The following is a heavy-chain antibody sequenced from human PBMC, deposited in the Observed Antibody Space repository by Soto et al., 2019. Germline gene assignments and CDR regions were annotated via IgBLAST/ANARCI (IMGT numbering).Heavy chain of an antibody. D-gene: IGHD5-12*01. V-gene: IGHV3-23*01. J-gene: IGHJ3*01. Sequence: AVGSLRISCAASGFIFTNYAMNWVRQAPGKGLEWVSVIGGRGNSAYYADSVQGRFTISRDNSKNTLSLQMSSLTADDTAIYYCVREGRGSFDFWGRGTMVTVSS. CDR2: IGGRGNSA. CDR1: GFIFTNYA. CDR3: VREGRGSFDF.